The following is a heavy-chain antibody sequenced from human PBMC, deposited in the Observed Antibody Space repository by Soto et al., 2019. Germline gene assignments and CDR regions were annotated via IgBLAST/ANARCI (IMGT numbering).Heavy chain of an antibody. CDR1: GFTFSSYA. CDR3: AKGSLVPAAIWGAGAFDI. J-gene: IGHJ3*02. D-gene: IGHD2-2*02. V-gene: IGHV3-23*01. CDR2: ISGSGGST. Sequence: EVQLLESGGGLVQPGGSLRLSCAASGFTFSSYAMSWVRQAPGKGLEWVSAISGSGGSTYYADSVKGRFTISRDNSKNTLYLQMNSLRAEDTAVYYCAKGSLVPAAIWGAGAFDIWGQGTMVTVSS.